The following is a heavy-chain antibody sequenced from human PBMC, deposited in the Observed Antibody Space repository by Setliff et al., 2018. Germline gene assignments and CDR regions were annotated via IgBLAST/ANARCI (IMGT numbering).Heavy chain of an antibody. V-gene: IGHV3-53*01. D-gene: IGHD6-13*01. CDR3: ARDSYTSPDY. Sequence: PGGSLRLSCVASGFSVGSTYMTWVRQAPGKGLEWVSVMYSGGGTDYLDSLRGRFTISRDNAKNSLYLQMNSLGAEDTAVYYCARDSYTSPDYWGQGTLVTVSS. CDR1: GFSVGSTY. J-gene: IGHJ4*02. CDR2: MYSGGGT.